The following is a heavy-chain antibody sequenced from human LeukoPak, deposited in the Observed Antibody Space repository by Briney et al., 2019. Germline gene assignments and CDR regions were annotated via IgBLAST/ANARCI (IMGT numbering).Heavy chain of an antibody. CDR3: VRSDDFWSGYYGY. D-gene: IGHD3-3*01. CDR1: GASISSYY. Sequence: SETLSLTCTVSGASISSYYWTWIRQPPGKGLEWIGYIYYSRSTNYNPSLKSRVTISVDTSKNQFSLKLSSVTAADTAVYYCVRSDDFWSGYYGYWGQGTLVTVSS. CDR2: IYYSRST. V-gene: IGHV4-59*01. J-gene: IGHJ4*02.